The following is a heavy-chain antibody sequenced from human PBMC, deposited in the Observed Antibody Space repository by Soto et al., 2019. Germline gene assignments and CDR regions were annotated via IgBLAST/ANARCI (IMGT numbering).Heavy chain of an antibody. CDR3: ARDSGKGAYFDY. V-gene: IGHV3-72*01. J-gene: IGHJ4*01. Sequence: EVQRVESGGGLVQPGGSQRLSCAASGFTFSDHYTDWVRQAPGKGLEWVGRIRNKANSYTTDYAASVKGRFTISRDDSKDSLYLPMNSLKTEDTAIYYCARDSGKGAYFDYWGHGTLATVSS. D-gene: IGHD1-26*01. CDR1: GFTFSDHY. CDR2: IRNKANSYTT.